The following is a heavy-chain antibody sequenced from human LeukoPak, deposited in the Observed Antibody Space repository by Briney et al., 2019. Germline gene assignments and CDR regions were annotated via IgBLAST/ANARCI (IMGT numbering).Heavy chain of an antibody. CDR1: GGSITSDNW. Sequence: PSETLSLTCAVSGGSITSDNWWTWVRQPPGKALEWIVAIYHSGSTDYNPSLKSRVTISVDKSKNQFSLKLSSVTAADTAVYFCARDRDGMGVWGQGTTVTVSS. J-gene: IGHJ6*02. CDR3: ARDRDGMGV. CDR2: IYHSGST. V-gene: IGHV4-4*02.